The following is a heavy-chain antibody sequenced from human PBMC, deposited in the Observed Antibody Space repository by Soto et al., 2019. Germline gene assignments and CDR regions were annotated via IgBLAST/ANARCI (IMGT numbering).Heavy chain of an antibody. CDR2: INWNGGST. Sequence: GGCLRLSCAASGFTFDDYGMSWVRQAPGKGLEWVSGINWNGGSTGYADSVKGRFTISRDNAKNSLYLQMNSLRAEDTAMYYCAKGIIAGVSAADYWGQGTLVTVSS. CDR3: AKGIIAGVSAADY. V-gene: IGHV3-20*04. D-gene: IGHD6-13*01. CDR1: GFTFDDYG. J-gene: IGHJ4*02.